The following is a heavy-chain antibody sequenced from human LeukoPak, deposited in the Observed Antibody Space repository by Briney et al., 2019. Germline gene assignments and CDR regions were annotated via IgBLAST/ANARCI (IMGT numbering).Heavy chain of an antibody. J-gene: IGHJ3*02. V-gene: IGHV4-59*01. CDR3: ARAESSSWFSYESGDAFDI. D-gene: IGHD6-13*01. Sequence: SETLSLTCSVSGGSISSYYWSWIRQPPGKGLEWIGYIYYSGSTNYNPSLKSRVTISVDTSKNQFSLKLSSVTAADTAVYYCARAESSSWFSYESGDAFDIWGQGTMVTVSS. CDR1: GGSISSYY. CDR2: IYYSGST.